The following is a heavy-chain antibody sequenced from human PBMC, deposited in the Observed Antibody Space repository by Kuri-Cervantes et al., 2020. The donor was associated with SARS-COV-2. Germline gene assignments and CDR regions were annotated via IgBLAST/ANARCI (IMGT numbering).Heavy chain of an antibody. V-gene: IGHV1-69*04. D-gene: IGHD5-24*01. CDR1: GGTSSSYA. Sequence: SVKVSCKASGGTSSSYAISWVRQAPGQGLEWMGRIIPILGIANYAQKFQGGVTITVDKSTSTAYMELSSLRSEDTAVYYCAREMATITAQGYFDYWGQGTLVTVSS. CDR2: IIPILGIA. CDR3: AREMATITAQGYFDY. J-gene: IGHJ4*02.